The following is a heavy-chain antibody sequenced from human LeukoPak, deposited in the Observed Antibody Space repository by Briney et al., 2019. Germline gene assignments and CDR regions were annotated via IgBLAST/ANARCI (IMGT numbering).Heavy chain of an antibody. V-gene: IGHV4-38-2*02. CDR1: GYSISSGYY. CDR3: ARALRRLNWFDP. CDR2: IYHSGST. D-gene: IGHD4-17*01. J-gene: IGHJ5*02. Sequence: PETLSLTCTVSGYSISSGYYWGWIRQPPGKGLEWIGSIYHSGSTYYNPSLKSRVTISVDTSKNQFSLKLSSVTAADTAVYYCARALRRLNWFDPWGQGTLVTVSS.